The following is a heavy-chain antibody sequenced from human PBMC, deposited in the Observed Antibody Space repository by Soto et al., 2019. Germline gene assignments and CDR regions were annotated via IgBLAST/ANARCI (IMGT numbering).Heavy chain of an antibody. Sequence: EVQLVESGGGLVQPGGSLRLSCAASGFTFSSYWMHWVRQAPGKGLVWVSRINSDGSSTSYADSVKGRFTNSRDNAKNTLYLQMNSLRAEDTAVYYCARDSRIPAATYYYYYDMDVWGQGTTVTVSS. J-gene: IGHJ6*02. V-gene: IGHV3-74*01. D-gene: IGHD2-2*01. CDR1: GFTFSSYW. CDR2: INSDGSST. CDR3: ARDSRIPAATYYYYYDMDV.